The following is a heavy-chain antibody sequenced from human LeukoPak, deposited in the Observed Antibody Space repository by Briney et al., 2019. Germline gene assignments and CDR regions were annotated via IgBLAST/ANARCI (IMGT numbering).Heavy chain of an antibody. J-gene: IGHJ6*03. D-gene: IGHD3-3*01. CDR1: GGSISSYY. CDR3: ARDILRSLYYYMDV. CDR2: IYTSGST. V-gene: IGHV4-4*07. Sequence: SETLSLTCTVSGGSISSYYWSWIRQPAGKGLEWIGRIYTSGSTNYNPSLKSRVTVSVDTSKNQFSLKLSSVTAADTAVYYCARDILRSLYYYMDVWGKGTTVTVSS.